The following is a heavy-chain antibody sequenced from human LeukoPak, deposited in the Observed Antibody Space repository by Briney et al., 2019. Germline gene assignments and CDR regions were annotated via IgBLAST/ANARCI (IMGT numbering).Heavy chain of an antibody. D-gene: IGHD2-2*02. CDR1: GFTFSSYA. CDR3: ARDPFIVPAAIGWFDP. V-gene: IGHV3-23*01. CDR2: ISGSGGST. J-gene: IGHJ5*02. Sequence: PGGSLRLSCAASGFTFSSYAMSWVRQAPGKGLEWVSAISGSGGSTYYADSVKGRFTISRDNAKNSLYLQMNSLRAEDTAVYYCARDPFIVPAAIGWFDPWGQGTLVTVSS.